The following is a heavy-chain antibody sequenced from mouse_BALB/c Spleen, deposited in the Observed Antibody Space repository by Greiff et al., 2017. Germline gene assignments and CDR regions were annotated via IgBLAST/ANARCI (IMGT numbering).Heavy chain of an antibody. CDR2: ISSGGSYT. Sequence: DVMLVESGGDLVKPGGSLKLSCAASGFTFSSYGMSWVRQTPGKRLEWVATISSGGSYTYYPDSVKGRFTISRDNAKNTLYLQMSSLKSEDTAMYYCARLGREAMDYWGQGTSVTVSS. CDR1: GFTFSSYG. D-gene: IGHD4-1*01. V-gene: IGHV5-6*02. J-gene: IGHJ4*01. CDR3: ARLGREAMDY.